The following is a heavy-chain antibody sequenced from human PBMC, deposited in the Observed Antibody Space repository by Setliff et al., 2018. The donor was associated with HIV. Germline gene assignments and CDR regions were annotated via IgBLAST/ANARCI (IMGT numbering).Heavy chain of an antibody. CDR2: ISYSAST. CDR1: GGSISSAYYY. Sequence: TSETLSLTCTVSGGSISSAYYYWSFIRQHPGKGLEWIGYISYSASTYYNPSLRSRLTISLDTSKNQFSLRLSSVTAADTAVYYCARGRDPFDSSGLFYRNYFDYWGQGSLVTVSS. CDR3: ARGRDPFDSSGLFYRNYFDY. D-gene: IGHD3-22*01. J-gene: IGHJ4*02. V-gene: IGHV4-31*03.